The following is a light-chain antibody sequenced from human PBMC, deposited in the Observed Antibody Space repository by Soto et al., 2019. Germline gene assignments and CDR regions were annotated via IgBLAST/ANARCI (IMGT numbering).Light chain of an antibody. V-gene: IGKV3-15*01. CDR3: QQYNNWPSLT. CDR2: GAS. CDR1: PSVSSN. J-gene: IGKJ2*01. Sequence: EIVMTQSPATLSVSPGERATLSCRASPSVSSNVAWYQQKPGQAPRLLSYGASTRATGIPARFSGSGSGTEFTLTISSLQSEDFAGYYCQQYNNWPSLTFGQGTKLEIK.